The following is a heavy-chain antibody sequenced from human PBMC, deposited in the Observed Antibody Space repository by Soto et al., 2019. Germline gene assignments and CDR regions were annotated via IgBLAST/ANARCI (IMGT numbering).Heavy chain of an antibody. D-gene: IGHD2-15*01. Sequence: GGPLRLSCAASGFTFSSYSMNWVRQAPGKGLEWVSSISSSSSYIYYADSVKGRFTISRDNAKNSLYLQMNSLRAEDTAVYYCARDPEYCSGGSCYYGMDVWGQGTTVTVSS. CDR3: ARDPEYCSGGSCYYGMDV. J-gene: IGHJ6*02. CDR2: ISSSSSYI. CDR1: GFTFSSYS. V-gene: IGHV3-21*01.